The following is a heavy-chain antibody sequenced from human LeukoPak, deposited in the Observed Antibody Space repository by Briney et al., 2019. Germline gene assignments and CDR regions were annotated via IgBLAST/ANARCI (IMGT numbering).Heavy chain of an antibody. CDR3: ARAGYCSGGSCYSGGYY. D-gene: IGHD2-15*01. CDR1: GFTFSSYS. V-gene: IGHV3-48*01. J-gene: IGHJ4*02. Sequence: GGSLRLSCAASGFTFSSYSMNWARQAPGKGLEWVSYISSSSSTIYYADSVKGRFTISRDNAKNSLYLQMNSLRAEDTAVYYCARAGYCSGGSCYSGGYYWGQGTLVTVSS. CDR2: ISSSSSTI.